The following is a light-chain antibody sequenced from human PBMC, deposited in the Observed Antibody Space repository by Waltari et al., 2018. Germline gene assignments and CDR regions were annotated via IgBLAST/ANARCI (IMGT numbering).Light chain of an antibody. Sequence: QSALTQPASVSGSPGQSITISCTGTSSDVGGYNYVSWYQQHPGKAPKLMIYDVSNRPAGVSNRFAASQSGNTASLTISGLQAEDEADYYCSSYTSSSTLVFGGGTKLTVL. CDR1: SSDVGGYNY. V-gene: IGLV2-14*01. J-gene: IGLJ2*01. CDR2: DVS. CDR3: SSYTSSSTLV.